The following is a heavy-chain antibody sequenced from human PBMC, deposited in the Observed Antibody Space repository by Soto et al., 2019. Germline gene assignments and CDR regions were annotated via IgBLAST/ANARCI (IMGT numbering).Heavy chain of an antibody. J-gene: IGHJ5*02. V-gene: IGHV3-30*18. Sequence: GGSLRLSCAASGFTFSSYGMHWVRQAPGKGLEWVAVISYDGSNKYYADSVKGRFTISRDNSKNTLYLQMNSLRAEDTAVYYCAKDFSDFWSGYSHWFDPWGQGTLVTVSS. CDR3: AKDFSDFWSGYSHWFDP. CDR1: GFTFSSYG. D-gene: IGHD3-3*01. CDR2: ISYDGSNK.